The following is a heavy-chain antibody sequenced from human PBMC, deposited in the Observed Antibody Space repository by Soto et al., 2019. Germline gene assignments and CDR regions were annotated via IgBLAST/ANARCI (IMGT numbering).Heavy chain of an antibody. V-gene: IGHV3-30*18. J-gene: IGHJ4*02. Sequence: QVHLVESGGGVVQPGKSLRLSCAASGFTFSNYAMHWVRQAPGKGLEWVALILHNEMKTFYSDSVRGRFTISRDNSKNTLYLHMNSLRADDTAVYYCSKDRLALTDEGEFYFGSWGQGTLVTVSS. CDR3: SKDRLALTDEGEFYFGS. CDR2: ILHNEMKT. D-gene: IGHD3-16*01. CDR1: GFTFSNYA.